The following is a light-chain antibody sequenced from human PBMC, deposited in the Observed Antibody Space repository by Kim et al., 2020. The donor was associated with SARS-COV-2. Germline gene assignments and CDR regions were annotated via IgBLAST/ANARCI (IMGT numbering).Light chain of an antibody. Sequence: ELTQPPSASGTPGQRVTISCSGSSSNIGSNAVSWYQQHPGTAPKLLIHANNERPSGVPDRFSGSKSGTSASLAISGLQSEDEADYYCAAWDDSLNGPVFGGGTKLTVL. V-gene: IGLV1-44*01. CDR1: SSNIGSNA. CDR2: ANN. CDR3: AAWDDSLNGPV. J-gene: IGLJ3*02.